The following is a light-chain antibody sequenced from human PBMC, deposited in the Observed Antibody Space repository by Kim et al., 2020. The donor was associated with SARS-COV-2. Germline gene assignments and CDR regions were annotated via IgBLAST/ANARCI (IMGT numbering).Light chain of an antibody. Sequence: DIVMTQTPLSSPVTLGQPASISCKSSQSLLNRDGNTYLSWLQQRPSQSPRLLIYLISERFSGVPDRFSGSGAGTDFTLKISRVEPEDVGVYYCMHATQLPYTIGQGTKLEI. CDR1: QSLLNRDGNTY. CDR3: MHATQLPYT. V-gene: IGKV2-24*01. CDR2: LIS. J-gene: IGKJ2*01.